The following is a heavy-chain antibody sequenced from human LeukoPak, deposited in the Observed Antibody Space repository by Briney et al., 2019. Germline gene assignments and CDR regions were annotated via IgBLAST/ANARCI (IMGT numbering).Heavy chain of an antibody. CDR2: IYYSGST. V-gene: IGHV4-59*01. CDR1: GGSISSYY. CDR3: ARDRGYDSSGPYYYYYMDV. Sequence: PSETLSLTCTVSGGSISSYYWSWIRQPPGKGLEWIGYIYYSGSTNYNPSLKSRVTISVDTSKNQFSLKLSSVTAADTAVYYCARDRGYDSSGPYYYYYMDVWGKGTTVTVSS. D-gene: IGHD3-22*01. J-gene: IGHJ6*03.